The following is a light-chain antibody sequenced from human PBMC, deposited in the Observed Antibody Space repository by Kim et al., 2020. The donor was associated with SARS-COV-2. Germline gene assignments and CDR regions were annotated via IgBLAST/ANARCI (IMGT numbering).Light chain of an antibody. J-gene: IGKJ4*01. CDR2: DAS. CDR1: QSISSW. CDR3: QQYHSFPLT. Sequence: ASVGDRVTITCRASQSISSWLAWYQQKPGKAPNLLIYDASSLESGVPSRFSGSGSGTEFTLTISSLQPDDFAAFYCQQYHSFPLTFGGGTKVDIK. V-gene: IGKV1-5*01.